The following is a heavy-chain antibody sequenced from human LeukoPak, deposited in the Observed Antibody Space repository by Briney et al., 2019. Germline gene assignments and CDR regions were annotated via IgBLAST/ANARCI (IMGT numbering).Heavy chain of an antibody. CDR2: IYYSGST. Sequence: SETLSLTCTVSGGSISSYYWSWIRQPPGKGLEWIGYIYYSGSTNYNPSLKSRVTISVDTSKNQFSLKLSSVTAADTAVYYCARYGYDFLAGHYFDYWGQGTLVTVSS. J-gene: IGHJ4*02. CDR1: GGSISSYY. CDR3: ARYGYDFLAGHYFDY. V-gene: IGHV4-59*01. D-gene: IGHD3-9*01.